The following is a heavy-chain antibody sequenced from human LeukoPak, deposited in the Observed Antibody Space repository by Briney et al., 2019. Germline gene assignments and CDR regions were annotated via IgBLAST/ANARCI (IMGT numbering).Heavy chain of an antibody. CDR3: ASLGRETYYYYYGMDV. Sequence: SAKVSCKASGGTFSSYAISWVRQAPGQGLEWMGRIIPILGIANYAQKFQGRVTITADKSTSTAYMELSSLRSEDTAVYYCASLGRETYYYYYGMDVWGQGTTVTVSS. CDR1: GGTFSSYA. CDR2: IIPILGIA. J-gene: IGHJ6*02. V-gene: IGHV1-69*04.